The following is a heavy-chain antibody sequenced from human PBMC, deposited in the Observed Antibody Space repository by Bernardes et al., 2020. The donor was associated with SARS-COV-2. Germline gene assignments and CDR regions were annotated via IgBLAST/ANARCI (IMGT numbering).Heavy chain of an antibody. CDR1: GFTFRAYA. CDR3: TTLRGGYPGGDDALDT. J-gene: IGHJ3*02. D-gene: IGHD3-16*01. CDR2: ISSETNIYES. Sequence: GGSLRLSCAASGFTFRAYAMHWVRQASGKGLEWVGRISSETNIYESAYAASVKGRFTISSDDSKNTAYLQMNSLKTDDTAVYYCTTLRGGYPGGDDALDTWGQGTMVTGSS. V-gene: IGHV3-73*01.